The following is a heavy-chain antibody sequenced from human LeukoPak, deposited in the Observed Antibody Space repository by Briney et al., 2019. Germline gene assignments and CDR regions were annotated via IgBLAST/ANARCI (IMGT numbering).Heavy chain of an antibody. CDR3: AKGTYYYDSSGYYGGYYFDY. CDR2: ISGSGIST. CDR1: GFTFSSYS. D-gene: IGHD3-22*01. J-gene: IGHJ4*02. V-gene: IGHV3-23*01. Sequence: GSLRLSCAASGFTFSSYSMNWARQAPGKGLEWVSGISGSGISTYYADSVKGRFTISRDNSKNTLYLQINSLRAEDTAVYYCAKGTYYYDSSGYYGGYYFDYWGQGTLVTVSS.